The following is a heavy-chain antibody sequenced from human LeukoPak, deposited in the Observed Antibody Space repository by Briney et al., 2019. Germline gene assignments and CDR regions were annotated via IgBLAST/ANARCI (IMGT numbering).Heavy chain of an antibody. CDR2: INTNTGNP. J-gene: IGHJ4*02. CDR3: TRSAVGRADY. D-gene: IGHD6-13*01. Sequence: ASVKVSCNASGYTFPCVTITWVRPATRQGLGWRGWINTNTGNPTYAQGFTGRFVFPSGTSASMAYLQFSSLKCEATAVYYFTRSAVGRADYWGQGTLVTDSS. V-gene: IGHV7-4-1*04. CDR1: GYTFPCVT.